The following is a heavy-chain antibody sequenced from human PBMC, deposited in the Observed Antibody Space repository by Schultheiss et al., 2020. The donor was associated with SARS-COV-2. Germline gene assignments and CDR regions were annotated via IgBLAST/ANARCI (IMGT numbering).Heavy chain of an antibody. D-gene: IGHD2-2*02. V-gene: IGHV4-31*03. CDR3: ARDRYCSSTSCYTRGYNWFDP. CDR1: GGSISSGGYY. J-gene: IGHJ5*02. CDR2: IYYSGST. Sequence: TLSLTCTVSGGSISSGGYYWSWIRQHPGKGLEWIGYIYYSGSTYYNPSLKSRVTISVDTSKNQFSLKLSSVTAADTAVYYCARDRYCSSTSCYTRGYNWFDPWGQGTLVTVSS.